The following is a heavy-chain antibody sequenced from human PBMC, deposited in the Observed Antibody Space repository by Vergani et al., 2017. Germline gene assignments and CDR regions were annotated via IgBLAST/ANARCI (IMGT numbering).Heavy chain of an antibody. J-gene: IGHJ6*02. V-gene: IGHV3-53*04. CDR2: IYSGGST. CDR1: GFTFSNSW. Sequence: EVQLVESGGGLVKPGGSLRLSCAASGFTFSNSWMSWVRQAPGKGVEWVSVIYSGGSTYYADSVKGRFTISRHKSKNTLYLQMNSLRAEDAAVYYCARDRRVDTAMVWADYYGMDVWGRGTTVTVSS. CDR3: ARDRRVDTAMVWADYYGMDV. D-gene: IGHD5-18*01.